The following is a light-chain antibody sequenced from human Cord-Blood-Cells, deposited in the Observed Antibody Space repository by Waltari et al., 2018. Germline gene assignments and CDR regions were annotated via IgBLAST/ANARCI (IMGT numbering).Light chain of an antibody. CDR1: QSISSW. J-gene: IGKJ1*01. CDR3: QQYNSYSWT. V-gene: IGKV1-5*01. Sequence: DIQMTQSPSTLSASVGDRVTITCRASQSISSWLAWYQQKPGKAPKLLIYDASSLESGVASRISGSGAGAEVTLTISSRQPDDFATYFCQQYNSYSWTCGQGTKVEI. CDR2: DAS.